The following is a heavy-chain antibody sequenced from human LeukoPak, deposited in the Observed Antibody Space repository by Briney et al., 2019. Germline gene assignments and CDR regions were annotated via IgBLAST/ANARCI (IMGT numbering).Heavy chain of an antibody. V-gene: IGHV5-51*01. J-gene: IGHJ3*02. Sequence: GESLKISCKGSGYSFTSYWIGWVRQMPGKALEWMGIIYPGDSDTRYSPSFQGQVTISADKSISTAYLQWSSLKASDTAMYYCARQGTVTTSLRAFDIWGQGTMVTVSS. D-gene: IGHD4-17*01. CDR1: GYSFTSYW. CDR2: IYPGDSDT. CDR3: ARQGTVTTSLRAFDI.